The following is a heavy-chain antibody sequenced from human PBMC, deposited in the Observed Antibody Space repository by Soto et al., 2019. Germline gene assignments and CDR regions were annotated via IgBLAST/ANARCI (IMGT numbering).Heavy chain of an antibody. CDR3: ARGRTGSSGWPFDY. J-gene: IGHJ4*02. CDR1: SGSISSSNW. D-gene: IGHD6-19*01. V-gene: IGHV4-4*02. Sequence: SETLSLTCAVASGSISSSNWWSWVRQPPGKGLEWIGEIYHSGSTNYNPSLKSRVTISVDKSKNQFSLKLSSVTAADTAVYYCARGRTGSSGWPFDYWGQGTLVNVSS. CDR2: IYHSGST.